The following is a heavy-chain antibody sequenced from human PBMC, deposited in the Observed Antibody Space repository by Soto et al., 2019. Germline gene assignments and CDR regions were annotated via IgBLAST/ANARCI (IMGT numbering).Heavy chain of an antibody. D-gene: IGHD3-10*01. V-gene: IGHV3-21*01. Sequence: EVQLVESGGGLVKPGGSLRLSCAASGFTFSSNAMHWVRQAPGKGLEWVSSISSSSYYIYYADSLRGRFTISRDDAENSLYLQMNSLRAEDTAVYYCARGSSGSYTYCDPWGQGTLVTVSS. CDR1: GFTFSSNA. J-gene: IGHJ5*02. CDR2: ISSSSYYI. CDR3: ARGSSGSYTYCDP.